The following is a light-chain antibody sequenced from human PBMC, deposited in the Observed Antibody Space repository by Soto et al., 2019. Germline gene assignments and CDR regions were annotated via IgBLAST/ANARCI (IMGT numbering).Light chain of an antibody. CDR1: SSDVGSYNL. J-gene: IGLJ3*02. Sequence: QSALTQTASVSGSPGQSITSSCTGTSSDVGSYNLVSWYQLHPGKAPKLMIYEGSKRPSGVSNRFSGSKSGNTASLTISGLKAEDEADYYCCSYAGSNTWMFGGGTKLTVL. CDR3: CSYAGSNTWM. V-gene: IGLV2-23*01. CDR2: EGS.